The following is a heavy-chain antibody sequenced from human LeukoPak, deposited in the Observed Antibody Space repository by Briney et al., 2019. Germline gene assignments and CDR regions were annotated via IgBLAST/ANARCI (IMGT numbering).Heavy chain of an antibody. Sequence: SETLSPTCAVYGGSFSGYYWSWIRQPPGKGLEWIGEINHSGSTNYNPSLKSRVTISVDTSKNQFSLKLSSVTAADTAVYYCARVDRFGELLLFDYWGQGTLVTVSS. V-gene: IGHV4-34*01. CDR2: INHSGST. CDR3: ARVDRFGELLLFDY. D-gene: IGHD3-10*01. CDR1: GGSFSGYY. J-gene: IGHJ4*02.